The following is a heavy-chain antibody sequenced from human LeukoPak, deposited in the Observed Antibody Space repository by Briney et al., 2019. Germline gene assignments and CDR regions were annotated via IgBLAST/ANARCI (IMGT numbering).Heavy chain of an antibody. CDR2: INHSGST. D-gene: IGHD4-17*01. Sequence: KPSETLSLTRAVYGGFLSGYYWSWIRQPPGKGLEWIGEINHSGSTNYNPSLKSRVAISVDTSKNQFALKLSSVTAADTAVYYCARYATVTSNYDYWGQGTLVTVFS. CDR1: GGFLSGYY. V-gene: IGHV4-34*01. J-gene: IGHJ4*02. CDR3: ARYATVTSNYDY.